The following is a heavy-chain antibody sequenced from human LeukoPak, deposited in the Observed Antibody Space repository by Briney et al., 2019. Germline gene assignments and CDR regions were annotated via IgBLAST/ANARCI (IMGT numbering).Heavy chain of an antibody. CDR3: ANDRGYSCGDAFDI. Sequence: GGSLRLSCAASGFTFSSYSMNWVRQAPGKGLEWVSYISSSSSTIYYADSVKGRFTISRDNAKNSLYLQMNSLRAEDTAVYYCANDRGYSCGDAFDIWGQGTMVTVSS. V-gene: IGHV3-48*04. D-gene: IGHD5-18*01. CDR1: GFTFSSYS. CDR2: ISSSSSTI. J-gene: IGHJ3*02.